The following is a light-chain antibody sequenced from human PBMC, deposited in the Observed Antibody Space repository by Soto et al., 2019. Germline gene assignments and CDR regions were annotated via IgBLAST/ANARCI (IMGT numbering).Light chain of an antibody. CDR1: SSDVGSHNF. CDR2: GVN. J-gene: IGLJ3*02. Sequence: QSVLTQPASVSGSPGQSITISCTGTSSDVGSHNFVSWHQQHPGKAPKLIIYGVNNRPSGVSNRFSGSKSGNTASLTISGAQAEDEDYYYCSSYTSSNTWVFGGGTKLTVL. CDR3: SSYTSSNTWV. V-gene: IGLV2-14*01.